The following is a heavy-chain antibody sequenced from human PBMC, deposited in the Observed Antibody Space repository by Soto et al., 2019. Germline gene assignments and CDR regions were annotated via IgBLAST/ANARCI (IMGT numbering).Heavy chain of an antibody. Sequence: QLQLQESGPGLVKPSETLSLTCTVSGGSSSTSSYCWGWIRQPPGKGLEWIGSIYYSGSTSYNPSLKSRVSISVDTSKNQFSLKLSSVTAADTAVYYCARDYDSSGDYWGQGTLVTVSS. CDR3: ARDYDSSGDY. V-gene: IGHV4-39*01. D-gene: IGHD3-22*01. J-gene: IGHJ4*02. CDR2: IYYSGST. CDR1: GGSSSTSSYC.